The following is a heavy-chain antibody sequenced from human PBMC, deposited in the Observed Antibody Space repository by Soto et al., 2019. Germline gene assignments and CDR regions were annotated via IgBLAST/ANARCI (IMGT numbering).Heavy chain of an antibody. CDR2: ISGSGGST. CDR3: AKDRDDCGDPDAFDM. D-gene: IGHD4-17*01. CDR1: GFTFSNYA. V-gene: IGHV3-23*01. Sequence: GGSLRLSCAASGFTFSNYAMNWVRQAPGKGLEWVSVISGSGGSTKYADSVKGRFSISRDNSKSTLYLQMNSLRAEDTALYYCAKDRDDCGDPDAFDMWGQGTMVTVSS. J-gene: IGHJ3*02.